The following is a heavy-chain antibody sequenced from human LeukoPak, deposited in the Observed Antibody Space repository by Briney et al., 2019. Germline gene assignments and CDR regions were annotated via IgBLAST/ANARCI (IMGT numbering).Heavy chain of an antibody. J-gene: IGHJ4*02. CDR2: ISSSTTTI. Sequence: GGSLRLSCAASGFTFSSYSMNWVRQAPGKGLEWVSYISSSTTTIYYADSVKGRFTISRDNAKNSLYLQMNSLRAEDTAVFYCARTPYDFWSASYSYYFDYWGQGTLVTVSS. D-gene: IGHD3-3*01. CDR3: ARTPYDFWSASYSYYFDY. CDR1: GFTFSSYS. V-gene: IGHV3-48*01.